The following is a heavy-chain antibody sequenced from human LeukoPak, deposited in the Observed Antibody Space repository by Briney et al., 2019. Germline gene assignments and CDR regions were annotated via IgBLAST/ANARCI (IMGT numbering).Heavy chain of an antibody. CDR3: ARDPDYGDPY. CDR1: GFTLTDHY. CDR2: ITSSGTTT. Sequence: GSLRLSCTVSGFTLTDHYMSWYRQSLERGLEWISWITSSGTTTDYADSVKGRFTISRDNRKNSVYLQMSSLRADDTAVYYCARDPDYGDPYWGQGTLVTVSS. D-gene: IGHD4-17*01. V-gene: IGHV3-11*01. J-gene: IGHJ4*02.